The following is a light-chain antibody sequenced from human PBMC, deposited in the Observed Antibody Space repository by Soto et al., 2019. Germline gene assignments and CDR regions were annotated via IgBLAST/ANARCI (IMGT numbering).Light chain of an antibody. Sequence: EIVLTQSPGTLSLSPGERVTLSCRASQRISSSLAWYQQKPGQAPRLLIYDASNRATGIPARFSGSGSGTDFTLTINTLEPEDFALYYCQQRRNWPPTFGGGTKVEIK. CDR1: QRISSS. CDR2: DAS. V-gene: IGKV3-11*01. CDR3: QQRRNWPPT. J-gene: IGKJ4*01.